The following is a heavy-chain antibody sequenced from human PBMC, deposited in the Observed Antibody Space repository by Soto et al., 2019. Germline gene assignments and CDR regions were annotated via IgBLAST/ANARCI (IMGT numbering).Heavy chain of an antibody. CDR1: GVSFSDTSYY. CDR3: ARQGSY. Sequence: QLQLQESGPGLVKPSETLSLTCNVSGVSFSDTSYYWGWIRQPPGKGLEWIGTIYCNGNTFYTPSLKRRLTISVDTSKNQISLRLTSVTAADTAVYYCARQGSYWGQGTLVAVSS. V-gene: IGHV4-39*01. J-gene: IGHJ4*02. CDR2: IYCNGNT.